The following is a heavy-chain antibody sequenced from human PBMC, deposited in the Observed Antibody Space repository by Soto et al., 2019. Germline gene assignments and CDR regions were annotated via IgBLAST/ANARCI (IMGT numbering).Heavy chain of an antibody. CDR1: GYTFSNFW. CDR3: ARSPRGSPYFDF. CDR2: IYPGDHET. V-gene: IGHV5-51*01. D-gene: IGHD2-21*01. J-gene: IGHJ4*02. Sequence: GSLKISCQCSGYTFSNFWIGWVRQLPGQGLEWMGIIYPGDHETRYSPSFLGKVTISAETSINTAYLQWSSLEASDSAFYFCARSPRGSPYFDFWGQGALVTVS.